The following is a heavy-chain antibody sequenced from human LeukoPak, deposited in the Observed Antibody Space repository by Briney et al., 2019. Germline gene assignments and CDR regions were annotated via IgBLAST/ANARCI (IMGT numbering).Heavy chain of an antibody. D-gene: IGHD3-22*01. V-gene: IGHV1-18*01. Sequence: ASVKVSCKASGYTFTSDGISWVRQAPGQGLEWMGWISVYNGNTNYAQKFQGRVTMTTDTSTSTAYMELRSLRSDDTAVYYCARDPGNYHDSSGLFTWGQGTLVTVSS. CDR2: ISVYNGNT. CDR1: GYTFTSDG. J-gene: IGHJ4*02. CDR3: ARDPGNYHDSSGLFT.